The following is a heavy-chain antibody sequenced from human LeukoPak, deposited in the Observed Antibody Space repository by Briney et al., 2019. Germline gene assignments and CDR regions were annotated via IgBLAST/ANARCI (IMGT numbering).Heavy chain of an antibody. J-gene: IGHJ4*02. D-gene: IGHD4/OR15-4a*01. CDR1: GFTFTTHG. Sequence: GGSLRLSCAASGFTFTTHGINWVRQAPGKGLEWVSSISSSSSYIYYADSVKGRFTISRDNAKNSLYLQMNSLRAEDTAVYYCAAKAKDYWGQGTLVTVSS. CDR2: ISSSSSYI. V-gene: IGHV3-21*01. CDR3: AAKAKDY.